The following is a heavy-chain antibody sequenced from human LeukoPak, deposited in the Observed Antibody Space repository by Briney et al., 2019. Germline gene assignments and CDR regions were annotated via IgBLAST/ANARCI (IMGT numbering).Heavy chain of an antibody. J-gene: IGHJ4*02. CDR3: ASSDGYGSFDY. Sequence: SETLSLTCTVSGGSISSYYWSWIRQPPGKGLEWIGYIYYSGSTNYNPSLKGRVTISVDTSKNQFSLKLSSVTAADTAVYYCASSDGYGSFDYWGQGTLVTVSS. V-gene: IGHV4-59*08. CDR2: IYYSGST. D-gene: IGHD6-19*01. CDR1: GGSISSYY.